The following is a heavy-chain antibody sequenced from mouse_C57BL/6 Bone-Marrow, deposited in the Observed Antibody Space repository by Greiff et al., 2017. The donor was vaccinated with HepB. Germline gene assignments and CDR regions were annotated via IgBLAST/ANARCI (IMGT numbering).Heavy chain of an antibody. CDR3: ARRSPYCDRRRYGY. J-gene: IGHJ2*01. Sequence: QVQLQQSGAELVRPGTSVKMSCKASGYTFTNYWIGWANQRPGHGLEWIGVIYPGGGYTNYNEKFKGKATLNADKSSSTADMQISSLTSEDSAIYYYARRSPYCDRRRYGYWGQGTTLTVSS. V-gene: IGHV1-63*01. CDR1: GYTFTNYW. CDR2: IYPGGGYT. D-gene: IGHD2-14*01.